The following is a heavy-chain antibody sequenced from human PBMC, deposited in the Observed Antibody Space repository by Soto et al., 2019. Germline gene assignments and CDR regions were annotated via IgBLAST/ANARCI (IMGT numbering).Heavy chain of an antibody. CDR3: ATPYGSGSYSNWFDP. V-gene: IGHV1-24*01. D-gene: IGHD3-10*01. Sequence: GXSVKVSCEVSVYTLTELSMHWVRQAPGKGLEWMGGFDPEDGETIYAQKFQGRVTMTEDTSTDTAYMELSSLRSEDTAVYYCATPYGSGSYSNWFDPWGQGTLVTVSS. CDR1: VYTLTELS. CDR2: FDPEDGET. J-gene: IGHJ5*02.